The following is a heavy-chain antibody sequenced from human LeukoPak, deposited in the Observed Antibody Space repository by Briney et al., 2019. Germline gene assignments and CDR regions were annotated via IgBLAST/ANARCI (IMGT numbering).Heavy chain of an antibody. CDR3: ARQPSAGSKIDF. Sequence: GESLQISCEASGYSFTTYWIAWVRQMPGKGLEWMGIIYPSDSDTRYSPSFQGQVTISADKSISIVYLQWSSLRASDTAMYYCARQPSAGSKIDFWGQGTLVTVSS. CDR2: IYPSDSDT. V-gene: IGHV5-51*01. CDR1: GYSFTTYW. D-gene: IGHD6-13*01. J-gene: IGHJ4*02.